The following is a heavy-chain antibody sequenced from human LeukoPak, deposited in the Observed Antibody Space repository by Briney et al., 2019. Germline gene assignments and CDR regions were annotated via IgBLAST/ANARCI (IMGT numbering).Heavy chain of an antibody. CDR3: VPSNNFYYFDY. CDR1: GGTFSSYA. D-gene: IGHD1-1*01. J-gene: IGHJ4*02. CDR2: INPKSGGT. Sequence: ASVKVSCKASGGTFSSYAISWVRQAPGQGLEWMGWINPKSGGTSYPQKFQGRVSMTRDTSISTAYMELSRLRSDDTAVYYCVPSNNFYYFDYWGQGTLVTVSS. V-gene: IGHV1-2*02.